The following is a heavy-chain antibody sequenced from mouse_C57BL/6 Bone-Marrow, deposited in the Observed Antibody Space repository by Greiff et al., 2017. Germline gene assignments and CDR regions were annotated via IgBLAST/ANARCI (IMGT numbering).Heavy chain of an antibody. CDR3: ARNGGSGRGFAY. J-gene: IGHJ3*01. Sequence: VQRVESGPGLVQPSQSLSITCTVSGFSLTSYGVHWVRQSPGKGLEWLGVIWSGGSTDYNAAFLSRLSISKDNSKSQVFFKMNSLQADDTAIYYCARNGGSGRGFAYGGQGTLVTVSA. CDR2: IWSGGST. V-gene: IGHV2-2*01. D-gene: IGHD4-1*01. CDR1: GFSLTSYG.